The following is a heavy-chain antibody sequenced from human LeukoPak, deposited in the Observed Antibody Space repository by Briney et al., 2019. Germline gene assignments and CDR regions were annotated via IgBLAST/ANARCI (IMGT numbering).Heavy chain of an antibody. CDR3: AGLRGSGSHYVAPNTLDY. V-gene: IGHV3-48*03. D-gene: IGHD1-26*01. CDR1: GFTFSSYE. Sequence: GGSLRLSCAASGFTFSSYEMNWVRQAPGKGPEWVSYVSSVGSTVYYADSVKGRFTISRDNAKNSLYLQMNSLRAEDTAVYYCAGLRGSGSHYVAPNTLDYWGQGTLVTVSS. J-gene: IGHJ4*02. CDR2: VSSVGSTV.